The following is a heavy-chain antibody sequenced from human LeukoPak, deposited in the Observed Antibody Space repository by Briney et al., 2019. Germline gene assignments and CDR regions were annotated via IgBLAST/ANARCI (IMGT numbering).Heavy chain of an antibody. CDR2: IYYSGST. CDR1: GGSISSSSYY. D-gene: IGHD3-10*01. J-gene: IGHJ4*02. V-gene: IGHV4-39*07. CDR3: ARAYGSGSYFDY. Sequence: PSETLSLTRTVSGGSISSSSYYWGWIRQPPGKGLEWIGSIYYSGSTYYNPSLKSRVTISVDTSKNQFSLKLSSVTAADTAVYYCARAYGSGSYFDYWGQGTLVTVSS.